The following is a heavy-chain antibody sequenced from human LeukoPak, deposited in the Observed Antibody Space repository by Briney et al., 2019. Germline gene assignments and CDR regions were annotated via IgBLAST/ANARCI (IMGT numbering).Heavy chain of an antibody. D-gene: IGHD3-16*01. V-gene: IGHV1-18*01. Sequence: ASVKVSCKAPGYTFTSYGISWVRQAPGQGLEWMGWISAYNGNTNYAQKLQGRVTMTTDTSTSTAYMELRSLRSDDTAVYYCARDSSITFGGVMGDAFDIWGQGTMVTVSS. CDR2: ISAYNGNT. J-gene: IGHJ3*02. CDR1: GYTFTSYG. CDR3: ARDSSITFGGVMGDAFDI.